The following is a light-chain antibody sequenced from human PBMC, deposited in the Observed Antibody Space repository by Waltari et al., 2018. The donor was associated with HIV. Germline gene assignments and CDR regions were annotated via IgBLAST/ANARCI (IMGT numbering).Light chain of an antibody. V-gene: IGLV1-47*01. CDR3: AAWDVSLSAWL. CDR1: SSNIVTNY. J-gene: IGLJ2*01. Sequence: QSVLTQPPSASGTPGQRVTISCSGSSSNIVTNYVSWYKQFPGTAPELVVYHTNQRPLGVPDRFSGSKSGTSASLAISGLRSEDEADYYCAAWDVSLSAWLFGGGTRLNVL. CDR2: HTN.